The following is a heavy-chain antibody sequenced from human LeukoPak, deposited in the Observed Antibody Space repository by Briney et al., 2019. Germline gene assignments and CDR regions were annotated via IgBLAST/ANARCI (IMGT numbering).Heavy chain of an antibody. D-gene: IGHD3-10*01. J-gene: IGHJ4*02. CDR1: GFTLSGYY. CDR3: ARANYGADY. CDR2: ITGGSDTI. V-gene: IGHV3-11*01. Sequence: GGSLRLSCAASGFTLSGYYMSWIRQAPGKGLEWISYITGGSDTIYYADSVKGRFTISRDNAKNSLYLQMNSLRAEDTAVYHCARANYGADYWGQGTLVTVSS.